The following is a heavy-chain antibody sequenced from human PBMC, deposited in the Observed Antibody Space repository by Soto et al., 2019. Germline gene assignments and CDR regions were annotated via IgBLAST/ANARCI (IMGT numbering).Heavy chain of an antibody. CDR1: GFTFSSYA. Sequence: EVQLLESGGGLVQPGGSLRLSCAASGFTFSSYAMSWVRQAPGKGLEWVSAISGSGGSTYYADSVKGRFTISRDNSKNTLYLQMNSVRAEDTAVYYCALGSSSSRRYYYYGMDVWGQGTTVTVSS. CDR3: ALGSSSSRRYYYYGMDV. V-gene: IGHV3-23*01. J-gene: IGHJ6*02. D-gene: IGHD6-13*01. CDR2: ISGSGGST.